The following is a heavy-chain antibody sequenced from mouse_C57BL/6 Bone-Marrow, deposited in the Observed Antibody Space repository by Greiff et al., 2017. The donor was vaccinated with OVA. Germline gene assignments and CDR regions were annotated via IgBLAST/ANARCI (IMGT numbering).Heavy chain of an antibody. Sequence: QVQLQQPGAELVRPGTSVKLSCKASGYTFTSYWMHWVKQRPGQGLEWIGVIDPSDSYTNYNQKIKGKATLTVDTSSSTAYMQLSSLTSEDSAVYYCARDYSNYYAMDYWGQGTSVTVSS. CDR3: ARDYSNYYAMDY. CDR2: IDPSDSYT. J-gene: IGHJ4*01. V-gene: IGHV1-59*01. CDR1: GYTFTSYW. D-gene: IGHD2-5*01.